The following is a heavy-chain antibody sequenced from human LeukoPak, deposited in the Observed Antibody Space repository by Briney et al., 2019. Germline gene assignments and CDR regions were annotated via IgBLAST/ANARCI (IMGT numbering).Heavy chain of an antibody. CDR3: ARGAYYDFWSGYPPGTFYYGMDV. CDR2: IYTSGST. V-gene: IGHV4-4*07. Sequence: SETLSLTRTVSGGSISSYYWSWIRQPAGKGLEWIGRIYTSGSTNYNPSLKSRVTMSVDTSKNQFSLKLSSVTAADTAVYYCARGAYYDFWSGYPPGTFYYGMDVWGQGTTVTVSS. D-gene: IGHD3-3*01. J-gene: IGHJ6*02. CDR1: GGSISSYY.